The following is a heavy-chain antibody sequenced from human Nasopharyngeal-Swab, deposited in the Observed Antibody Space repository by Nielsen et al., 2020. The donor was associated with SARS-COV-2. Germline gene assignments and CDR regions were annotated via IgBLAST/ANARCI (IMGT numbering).Heavy chain of an antibody. CDR2: INSDGSGK. Sequence: GGSLTLSCAGSGFTFSSYWMHWVRQAPGKGLMWVARINSDGSGKNNADSVKGRFTTSSDNAKHTLYLQINPLSAEDTGVYYCARDCDTATCYRSAADAWGQGTLVTVSS. J-gene: IGHJ5*01. CDR3: ARDCDTATCYRSAADA. D-gene: IGHD2-2*01. V-gene: IGHV3-74*01. CDR1: GFTFSSYW.